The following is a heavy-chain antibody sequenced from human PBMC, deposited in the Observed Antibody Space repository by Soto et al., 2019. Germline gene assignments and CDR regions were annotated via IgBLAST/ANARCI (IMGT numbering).Heavy chain of an antibody. Sequence: PGGSLRLSCAASGFTYNRYWMHWVRQVPGKGPVWVSRVTSDGTSTDYADSVKGRFTISRDNGKNTLYLEMNSLRAEDTAVYYCARDYHPSYHESGWYFSDHWGQGTRVTVSS. CDR1: GFTYNRYW. CDR2: VTSDGTST. V-gene: IGHV3-74*01. J-gene: IGHJ4*02. D-gene: IGHD6-19*01. CDR3: ARDYHPSYHESGWYFSDH.